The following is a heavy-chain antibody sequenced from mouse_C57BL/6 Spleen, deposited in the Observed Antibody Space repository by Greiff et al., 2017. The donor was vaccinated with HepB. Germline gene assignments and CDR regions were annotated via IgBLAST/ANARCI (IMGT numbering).Heavy chain of an antibody. CDR2: IYPGSGST. CDR1: GYTFTSYW. V-gene: IGHV1-55*01. CDR3: ASGAHYYYGSSSWFAY. Sequence: VQLQQPGAELVKPGASVKMSCKASGYTFTSYWITWVKQRPGQGLEWIGDIYPGSGSTNYNEKFKSKATLTVDTSSSTAYMQLSSLTSEDSAVYYCASGAHYYYGSSSWFAYWGQGTLVTVSA. J-gene: IGHJ3*01. D-gene: IGHD1-1*01.